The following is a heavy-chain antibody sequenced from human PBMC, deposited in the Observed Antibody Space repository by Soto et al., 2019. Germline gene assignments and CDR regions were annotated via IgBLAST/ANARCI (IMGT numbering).Heavy chain of an antibody. CDR2: IYYSGST. CDR3: ATRTDYYYGSGSLGGMDV. CDR1: GGSISSGSYY. V-gene: IGHV4-31*03. D-gene: IGHD3-10*01. J-gene: IGHJ6*02. Sequence: QVQLQESGPGLVKPSQTLSLTCTVSGGSISSGSYYWSWIRQLPGKGLEWIGYIYYSGSTYYNPSLKSRVTRSVDTSKNQCSLKLNSVTAADTAVYYCATRTDYYYGSGSLGGMDVWGQGTTVTVSS.